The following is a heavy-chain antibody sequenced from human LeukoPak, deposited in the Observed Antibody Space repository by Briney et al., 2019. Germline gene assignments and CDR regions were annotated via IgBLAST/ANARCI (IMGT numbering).Heavy chain of an antibody. J-gene: IGHJ4*02. Sequence: PSETLSLTCTVSGGSISSGSYYWSWIRQPAGKGLEWIGRIYTSGSTNYNPSLKSRVTISVDTSKNQFSLKLSSVTAADTAVYYCARRGYSYGTVDYWGQGTLVTVSS. D-gene: IGHD5-18*01. CDR3: ARRGYSYGTVDY. CDR1: GGSISSGSYY. CDR2: IYTSGST. V-gene: IGHV4-61*02.